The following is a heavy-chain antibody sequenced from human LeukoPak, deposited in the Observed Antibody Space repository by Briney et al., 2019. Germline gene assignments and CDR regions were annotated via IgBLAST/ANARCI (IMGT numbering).Heavy chain of an antibody. D-gene: IGHD5-12*01. CDR1: GGSISSSSYY. Sequence: SETLSLTCTVSGGSISSSSYYWGWIRQPPGKGLEWIGNIYYSGSTYYNPSLKSRVTISVDTSKNQFSLKLSSVTAADTAVYYCARRTGTRKYSGYDYPASYYFDYWGQGTLVTVSS. V-gene: IGHV4-39*07. J-gene: IGHJ4*02. CDR2: IYYSGST. CDR3: ARRTGTRKYSGYDYPASYYFDY.